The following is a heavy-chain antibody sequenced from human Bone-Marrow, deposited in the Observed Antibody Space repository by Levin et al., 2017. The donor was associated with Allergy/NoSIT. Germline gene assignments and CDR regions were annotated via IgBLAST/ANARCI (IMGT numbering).Heavy chain of an antibody. Sequence: VASVKVSCKASGYTFTDYYMHWVRQAPGQGLEWMAWINARSGGTHYAQKFQGRVTMTRDTSINTVYLDLSRLRSDDTAVYYCARDRDVDWLSPGRFDNWGQGTRITVSS. D-gene: IGHD3-9*01. J-gene: IGHJ4*02. CDR1: GYTFTDYY. CDR3: ARDRDVDWLSPGRFDN. V-gene: IGHV1-2*02. CDR2: INARSGGT.